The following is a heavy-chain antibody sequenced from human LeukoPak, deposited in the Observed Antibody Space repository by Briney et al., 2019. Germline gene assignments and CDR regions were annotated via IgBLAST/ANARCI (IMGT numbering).Heavy chain of an antibody. CDR1: GFTFSSYW. Sequence: GGSLRPSCAASGFTFSSYWMHWVRQAPGKGLVWVSRINSDGSSITYADSVKGRFTISRDNAKNTLYLQMNSLRAEDTALYYCAKGGSGAVPYYYYYYMDVWGKGTTVTVSS. J-gene: IGHJ6*03. CDR2: INSDGSSI. V-gene: IGHV3-74*03. CDR3: AKGGSGAVPYYYYYYMDV. D-gene: IGHD3-10*01.